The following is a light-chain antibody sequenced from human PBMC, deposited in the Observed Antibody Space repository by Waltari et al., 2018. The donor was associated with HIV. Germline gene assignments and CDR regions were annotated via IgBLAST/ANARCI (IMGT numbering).Light chain of an antibody. CDR1: QIVSKN. J-gene: IGKJ3*01. CDR2: AAS. V-gene: IGKV1-39*01. CDR3: QQSYSVPLT. Sequence: DIYVTHHPPSVSASVGHTVTLTCRASQIVSKNVYWYQQKPGKSPDLLIYAASSLQREVPSRSSGSGYGTDFTLNISSPHPEPFASYYCQQSYSVPLTFGPGPKVDIK.